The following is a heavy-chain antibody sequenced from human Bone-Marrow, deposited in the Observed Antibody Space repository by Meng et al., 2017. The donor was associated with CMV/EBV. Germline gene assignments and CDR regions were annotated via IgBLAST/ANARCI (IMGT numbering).Heavy chain of an antibody. CDR2: INSDGSST. V-gene: IGHV3-74*01. Sequence: GGSLRLSCAASGCTFSSYWMHWVRQAPGKGLVWVSRINSDGSSTIYADSVKGRFTISRDNAKNSLYLQMNSLRAEDTAVYYCARDGVVTPLDYWGQGTLVTVSS. CDR3: ARDGVVTPLDY. J-gene: IGHJ4*02. D-gene: IGHD4-23*01. CDR1: GCTFSSYW.